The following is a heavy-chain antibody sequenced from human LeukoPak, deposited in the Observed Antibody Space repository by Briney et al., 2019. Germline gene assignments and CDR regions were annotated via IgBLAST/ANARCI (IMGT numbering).Heavy chain of an antibody. D-gene: IGHD3-3*01. CDR2: ISAYNGNT. CDR1: GYTFTSYG. J-gene: IGHJ3*02. CDR3: ARGQSGYPPHDAFDI. Sequence: ASVKVSCKASGYTFTSYGISWVRQAPGQGLEWMGWISAYNGNTNYAQKLQGRVTMTTDTSTSTAYMELRSLRSDDTAVYYCARGQSGYPPHDAFDIWGQGTMVTVSS. V-gene: IGHV1-18*01.